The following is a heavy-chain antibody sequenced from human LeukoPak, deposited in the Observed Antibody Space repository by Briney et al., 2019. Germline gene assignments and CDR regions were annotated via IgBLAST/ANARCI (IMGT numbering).Heavy chain of an antibody. D-gene: IGHD1-26*01. J-gene: IGHJ4*02. Sequence: GGSLRLSCAASGFTFSSYWMSWVRQAPGKGLEWVADIKQEGSEKYYVDSVKGRFTIARDNAKNSLYLQMNSLRAEDTAVYYRERDSWALHFDYWGQGALVTVSS. CDR2: IKQEGSEK. CDR3: ERDSWALHFDY. V-gene: IGHV3-7*01. CDR1: GFTFSSYW.